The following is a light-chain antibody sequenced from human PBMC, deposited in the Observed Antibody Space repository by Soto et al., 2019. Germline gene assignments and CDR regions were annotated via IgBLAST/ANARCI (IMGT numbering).Light chain of an antibody. Sequence: DIQMTQSPSTLSASVGDRVIITCRASQSLGTWLAWYQQKPGTAPVLLIYDVSRLESGVPSRFSGRGSGTEFTLTISSLQPDDFATYYCPQYFSYPLTFGGGTKVDIK. J-gene: IGKJ4*01. V-gene: IGKV1-5*01. CDR2: DVS. CDR3: PQYFSYPLT. CDR1: QSLGTW.